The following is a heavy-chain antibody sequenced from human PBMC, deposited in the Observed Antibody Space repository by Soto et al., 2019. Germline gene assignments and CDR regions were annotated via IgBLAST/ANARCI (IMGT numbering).Heavy chain of an antibody. V-gene: IGHV1-18*01. CDR2: INPYNGNT. CDR1: GYTFTSYA. J-gene: IGHJ4*02. Sequence: QVQLVQSGTEVKKPEASVKVSCKASGYTFTSYAISWVRQAPGQGLEWMGWINPYNGNTNYAQKLQGRVTMTTDTSTSTAYMELRSLRSDDTAVYYCARDTAMALPDAWGQGTLVTVSS. D-gene: IGHD5-18*01. CDR3: ARDTAMALPDA.